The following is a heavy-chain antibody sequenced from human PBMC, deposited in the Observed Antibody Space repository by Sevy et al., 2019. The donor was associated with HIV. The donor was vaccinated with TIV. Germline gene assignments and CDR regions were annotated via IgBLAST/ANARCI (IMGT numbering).Heavy chain of an antibody. J-gene: IGHJ4*02. D-gene: IGHD2-8*01. Sequence: SEILSLTCIVSGASISNTAYYWGWIRQSPGKGLEWIASIRHGGYTFYNPSLKSRVTISADTSKNQFSLKLTSVSAADTSIYYCVGPKLTYTNGWHYFDYWGQGTVVTVSS. CDR1: GASISNTAYY. CDR3: VGPKLTYTNGWHYFDY. CDR2: IRHGGYT. V-gene: IGHV4-39*01.